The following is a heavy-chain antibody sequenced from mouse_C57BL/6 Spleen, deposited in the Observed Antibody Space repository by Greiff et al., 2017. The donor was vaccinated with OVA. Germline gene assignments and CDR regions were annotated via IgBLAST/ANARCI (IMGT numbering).Heavy chain of an antibody. D-gene: IGHD2-4*01. CDR3: ARSDVDYDIFAD. CDR2: INPSTGGT. CDR1: GYSFTGYY. J-gene: IGHJ3*01. Sequence: EVQLLESGPELVKPGASVKISCKASGYSFTGYYMNWVKQSPEKSLEWIGEINPSTGGTTYNQKFKAKATLTVDKSSSTAYMQLKSLTSEDSAVYYCARSDVDYDIFADWGQGTLVTVSA. V-gene: IGHV1-42*01.